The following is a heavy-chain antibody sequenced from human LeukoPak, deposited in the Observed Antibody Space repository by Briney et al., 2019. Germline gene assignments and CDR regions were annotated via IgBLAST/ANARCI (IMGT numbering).Heavy chain of an antibody. Sequence: GGSLRLSGAAAGFTVSIYWMSWVRQAPGKGLEWVANIKQDGSEKYYVDSVKGRFTISRDNAKNSLYLQMNSLRAEDTAVYYCASFGGSGSWDAFDIWGQGTMVTVSS. CDR2: IKQDGSEK. V-gene: IGHV3-7*01. CDR3: ASFGGSGSWDAFDI. CDR1: GFTVSIYW. J-gene: IGHJ3*02. D-gene: IGHD3-10*01.